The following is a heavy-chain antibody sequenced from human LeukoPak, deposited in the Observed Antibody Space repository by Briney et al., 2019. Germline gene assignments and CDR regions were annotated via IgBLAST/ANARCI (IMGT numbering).Heavy chain of an antibody. CDR1: GFTFSSYE. J-gene: IGHJ4*02. CDR3: ARTRYYYGSGSWIPFDY. D-gene: IGHD3-10*01. CDR2: ISGSGSTI. V-gene: IGHV3-48*03. Sequence: GGSLRLSCAASGFTFSSYEMNWVRQAPGKGLEWISYISGSGSTIYYADSVKGRFTISRDNARSSLYLQLNSLRAEDTAVYYCARTRYYYGSGSWIPFDYWGQGTLVTVSS.